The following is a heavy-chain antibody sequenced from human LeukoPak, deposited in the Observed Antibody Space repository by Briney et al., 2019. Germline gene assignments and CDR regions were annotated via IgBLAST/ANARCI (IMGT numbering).Heavy chain of an antibody. Sequence: ASVKVSCKASRYTFTDYYIHWVRQAPGQGLEWVGWINPHSGDTNYAQKFQGRVTLTSDTSISTAYMELSRLTSDDTAMYYCAKSRTYTGYDAFDNWGQGTLVTVSS. CDR1: RYTFTDYY. CDR2: INPHSGDT. CDR3: AKSRTYTGYDAFDN. J-gene: IGHJ4*02. V-gene: IGHV1-2*02. D-gene: IGHD5-12*01.